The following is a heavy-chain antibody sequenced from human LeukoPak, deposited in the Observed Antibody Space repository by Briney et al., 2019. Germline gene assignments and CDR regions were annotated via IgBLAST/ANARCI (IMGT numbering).Heavy chain of an antibody. CDR2: IYYSGST. CDR3: ARDQRCFDY. V-gene: IGHV4-59*01. Sequence: TSETLSLTCTVSGGSISSYYWSWIRQPPGKGLEWIGYIYYSGSTNYNPSLKSRVTISVDTSKNQFSLKLSSVTAADTAVYYCARDQRCFDYWGQGTLVTVSS. CDR1: GGSISSYY. D-gene: IGHD1-1*01. J-gene: IGHJ4*02.